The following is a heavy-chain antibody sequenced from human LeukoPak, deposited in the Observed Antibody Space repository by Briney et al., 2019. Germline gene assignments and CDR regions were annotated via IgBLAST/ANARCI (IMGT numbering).Heavy chain of an antibody. CDR3: VTDTSMGGLFDY. V-gene: IGHV3-48*02. CDR2: ISSSSNTI. CDR1: GFTFSSYS. D-gene: IGHD5-18*01. J-gene: IGHJ4*02. Sequence: PGGSLKLSCAASGFTFSSYSMNCVRQAPGKGLEWVSYISSSSNTIYYADSVKGRFTISRDNARNSLYLQMNSLRDEDTALYYCVTDTSMGGLFDYWGQGTLVTVSS.